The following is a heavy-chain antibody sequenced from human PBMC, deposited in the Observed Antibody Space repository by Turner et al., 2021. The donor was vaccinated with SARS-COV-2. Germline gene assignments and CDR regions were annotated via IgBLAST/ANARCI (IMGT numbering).Heavy chain of an antibody. CDR3: ARLMDTAMDYYGMDV. Sequence: QLQLQESGPGLVKPSETLSLTCTVSGGPISSSTYYWGWIRQPPGKGLEWIGNIYYNGSTYYNPSLKSRVTISVDTSKNQFSLKLSSVTAADTAVYYCARLMDTAMDYYGMDVWGQGTTVTVSS. D-gene: IGHD5-18*01. CDR1: GGPISSSTYY. J-gene: IGHJ6*02. V-gene: IGHV4-39*01. CDR2: IYYNGST.